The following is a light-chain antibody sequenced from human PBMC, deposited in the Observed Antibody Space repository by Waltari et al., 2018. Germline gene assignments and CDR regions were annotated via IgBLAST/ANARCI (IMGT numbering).Light chain of an antibody. CDR2: DTS. J-gene: IGKJ4*01. V-gene: IGKV3-11*01. Sequence: ETVLTQSPVTLSLSPGARATLSCRASQRVKTYLAWYQQQPGQAPRILIYDTSNRATGIPARFSGSGSGTDFTLTISSLEPEDFAVYYCQQRNSWPLTFGGGTKVEIK. CDR1: QRVKTY. CDR3: QQRNSWPLT.